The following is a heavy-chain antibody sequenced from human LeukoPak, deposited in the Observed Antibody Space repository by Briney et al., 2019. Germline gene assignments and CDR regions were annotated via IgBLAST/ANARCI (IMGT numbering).Heavy chain of an antibody. D-gene: IGHD3-3*01. CDR3: ARAPNRILEPGKLFDP. J-gene: IGHJ5*02. CDR2: IILILGIA. CDR1: GGTFSSYT. Sequence: GSSVNVSCKASGGTFSSYTISWVRQAPGQGLEWMGRIILILGIANYAHKFQGRVTITADNSTSTAYMERSSLRSEDTAVSYCARAPNRILEPGKLFDPWGEGTLVTVSS. V-gene: IGHV1-69*02.